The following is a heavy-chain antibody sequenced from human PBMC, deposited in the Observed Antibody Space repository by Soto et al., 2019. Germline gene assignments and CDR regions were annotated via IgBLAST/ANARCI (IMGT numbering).Heavy chain of an antibody. Sequence: QVQLQESGPGLVKPSQTLSLTRTVSGGSISSRDYYWTWVRQSPGKGLEWIGYIYYSGSTFYNPSLKGRVSISVDTSKNQFSLKVRSVTAADTAVYYCARDVISDDDYIISMDVWGQGTTVTVS. J-gene: IGHJ6*02. CDR3: ARDVISDDDYIISMDV. CDR1: GGSISSRDYY. CDR2: IYYSGST. D-gene: IGHD4-4*01. V-gene: IGHV4-30-4*01.